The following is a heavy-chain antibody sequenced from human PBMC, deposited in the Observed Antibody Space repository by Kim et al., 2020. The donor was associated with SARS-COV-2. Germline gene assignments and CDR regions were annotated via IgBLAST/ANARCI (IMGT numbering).Heavy chain of an antibody. V-gene: IGHV3-7*03. CDR1: GFTFSSYW. J-gene: IGHJ4*02. Sequence: GGSLRLSCAASGFTFSSYWMSWVRQAPGKGLEWVANIKQDGSEKYYVDSVKGRFTISRDNAKNSLYLQMNSLRAEDTAVYYCARTQDSSSWYPHFDYWGQGTLVTVSS. CDR2: IKQDGSEK. CDR3: ARTQDSSSWYPHFDY. D-gene: IGHD6-13*01.